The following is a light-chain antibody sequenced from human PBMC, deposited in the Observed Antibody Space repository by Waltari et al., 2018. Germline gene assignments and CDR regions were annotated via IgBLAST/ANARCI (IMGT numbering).Light chain of an antibody. Sequence: QSALTQPASVSGSPGQSITISCTGTSSDVGTYNYVSWYQQHPGKAPKLMIFDVRIRPSGVSNRFSVSNSGNTSSLTISGLQAEDEADYYCSSYISSSTLELFGGGTSLTVL. J-gene: IGLJ2*01. V-gene: IGLV2-14*03. CDR2: DVR. CDR3: SSYISSSTLEL. CDR1: SSDVGTYNY.